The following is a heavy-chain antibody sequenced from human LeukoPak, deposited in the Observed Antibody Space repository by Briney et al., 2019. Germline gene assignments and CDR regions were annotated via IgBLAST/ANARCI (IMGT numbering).Heavy chain of an antibody. CDR3: AXXXXYYDSSGYWTY. V-gene: IGHV5-51*01. CDR2: IYPGDSDT. D-gene: IGHD3-22*01. J-gene: IGHJ4*02. Sequence: GESLKISCKGSGYSFTSYWIGWVRQMPGKGLEWMGIIYPGDSDTRYSPSFQGQVTISADKSISTAYLQWSSLKASDTAMYYCAXXXXYYDSSGYWTYWGQGTLVTVSS. CDR1: GYSFTSYW.